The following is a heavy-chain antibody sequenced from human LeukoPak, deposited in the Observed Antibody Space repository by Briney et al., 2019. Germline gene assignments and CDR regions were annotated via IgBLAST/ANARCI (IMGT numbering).Heavy chain of an antibody. J-gene: IGHJ4*02. CDR2: LSGSGGST. Sequence: PGGSLRLSCAASGFTFSSYAMSWVRQAPGKGLEWVSALSGSGGSTYYADSVKGRFTISRDNSKNTLYLQMNSLRAEDTAVYYCAKDETIFGVGSFDYWGQGTLVTVSS. CDR1: GFTFSSYA. D-gene: IGHD3-3*01. CDR3: AKDETIFGVGSFDY. V-gene: IGHV3-23*01.